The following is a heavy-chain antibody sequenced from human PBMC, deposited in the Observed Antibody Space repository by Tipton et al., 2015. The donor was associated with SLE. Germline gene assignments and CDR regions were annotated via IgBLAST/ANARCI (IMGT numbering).Heavy chain of an antibody. D-gene: IGHD2-15*01. CDR1: GFTFDDYA. Sequence: RSLRLSCAASGFTFDDYAMHWVRQAPGKGLEWVSGTSWNSGTTGYADSVKGRFTISRDNAKNSVYLQMNSLRLEDTAFYYCAKGRWTRYYYGMDVWGQGTTVTVSS. V-gene: IGHV3-9*01. J-gene: IGHJ6*02. CDR3: AKGRWTRYYYGMDV. CDR2: TSWNSGTT.